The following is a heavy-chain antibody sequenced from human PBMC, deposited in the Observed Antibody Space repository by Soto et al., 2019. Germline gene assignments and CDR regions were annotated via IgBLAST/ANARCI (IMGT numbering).Heavy chain of an antibody. CDR2: IVVGSGNT. J-gene: IGHJ6*02. CDR1: GFTFTSSA. V-gene: IGHV1-58*01. CDR3: AADYYGSGSYYKKDYYYGMDV. Sequence: SVKISCKASGFTFTSSAVQWVRQARGQRLEWIGWIVVGSGNTNYAQKFQERVTITRDMSTSTAYMELSSLRSEDTAVYYCAADYYGSGSYYKKDYYYGMDVWGQGTTVTVSS. D-gene: IGHD3-10*01.